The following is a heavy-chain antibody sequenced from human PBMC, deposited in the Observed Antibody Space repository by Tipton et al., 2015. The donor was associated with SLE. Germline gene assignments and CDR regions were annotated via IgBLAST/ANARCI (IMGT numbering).Heavy chain of an antibody. J-gene: IGHJ4*02. Sequence: SLRLSCAASGFTFSSYAMHWVRQAPGKGLEWVAVISYDGSNKYYADSVKGRFTISRDNSKNTLYLQMNSLRAEDTAVYYCARVLVEIWVRWDYWGQGTLVTVSS. CDR2: ISYDGSNK. CDR1: GFTFSSYA. CDR3: ARVLVEIWVRWDY. V-gene: IGHV3-30*04. D-gene: IGHD5-12*01.